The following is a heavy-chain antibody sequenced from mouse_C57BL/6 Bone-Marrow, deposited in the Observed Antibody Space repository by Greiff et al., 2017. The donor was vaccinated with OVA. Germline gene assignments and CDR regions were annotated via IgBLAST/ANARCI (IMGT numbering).Heavy chain of an antibody. J-gene: IGHJ1*03. CDR2: IDPETGGT. Sequence: VQLQQSGAELVRPGASVTLSCKASGYTFTDYEMHWVKQTPVHGLEWIGAIDPETGGTAYNQKFKGKAILTADKSSSPAYMELRSLTSEDSAVYYCTRRSSSWYFDVWGTGTTVTVSS. CDR3: TRRSSSWYFDV. CDR1: GYTFTDYE. D-gene: IGHD1-1*01. V-gene: IGHV1-15*01.